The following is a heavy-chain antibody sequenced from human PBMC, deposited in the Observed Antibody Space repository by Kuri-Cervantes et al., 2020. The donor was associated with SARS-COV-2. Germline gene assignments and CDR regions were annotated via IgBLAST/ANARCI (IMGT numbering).Heavy chain of an antibody. Sequence: SVKVSCKASGGTFSSYAISWVRQAPGQGLEWMGGIIPIFGTANYAQKFQGRVTMTTDTSTSTAYMELRSLRSDDTAVYYCARNLGVLAFGELLDWGQGTLVTVSS. D-gene: IGHD3-10*01. CDR3: ARNLGVLAFGELLD. J-gene: IGHJ4*02. CDR2: IIPIFGTA. CDR1: GGTFSSYA. V-gene: IGHV1-69*05.